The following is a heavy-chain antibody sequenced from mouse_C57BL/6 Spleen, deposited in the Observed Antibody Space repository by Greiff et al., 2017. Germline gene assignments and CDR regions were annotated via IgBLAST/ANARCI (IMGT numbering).Heavy chain of an antibody. V-gene: IGHV5-6*01. Sequence: EVLLVESGGDLVKPGGSLKFSCAASGFTFSSYGMPWVRQTPDKRLEWVATISRGGSYTYYPDSVKGRFTISRTNAKNSLYLRRSSLKAEDTAKYYCGSQETLGWYFDVWGTGTTVTVSS. CDR3: GSQETLGWYFDV. CDR2: ISRGGSYT. J-gene: IGHJ1*03. CDR1: GFTFSSYG. D-gene: IGHD4-1*01.